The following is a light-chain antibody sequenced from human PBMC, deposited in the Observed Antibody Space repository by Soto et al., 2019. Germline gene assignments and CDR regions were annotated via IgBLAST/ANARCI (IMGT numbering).Light chain of an antibody. J-gene: IGLJ2*01. CDR1: SSDVGGYNY. Sequence: QSALTQPPSASGSPGQSVTISCTGCSSDVGGYNYVSWYQQHPGKAPKLMIYEVSKRPSGVPDRFSGSKSGNTASLTVSGLQAEDEGDYYCSSYAGSNNVLFGGGTKVTVL. CDR3: SSYAGSNNVL. CDR2: EVS. V-gene: IGLV2-8*01.